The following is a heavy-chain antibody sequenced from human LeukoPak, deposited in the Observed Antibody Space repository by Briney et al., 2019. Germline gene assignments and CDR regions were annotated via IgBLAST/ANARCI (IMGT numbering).Heavy chain of an antibody. Sequence: GGSLRLPCAASGFTFSSYAMSWVRQAPGKGLEWVSAISGSGGSTYYADSVKGRFTISRDNSKNTLYLQMNSLRAEDTAVYYCAKDYTDDSSGLNAFDIWGQGTMVTVSS. V-gene: IGHV3-23*01. CDR3: AKDYTDDSSGLNAFDI. CDR1: GFTFSSYA. CDR2: ISGSGGST. D-gene: IGHD3-22*01. J-gene: IGHJ3*02.